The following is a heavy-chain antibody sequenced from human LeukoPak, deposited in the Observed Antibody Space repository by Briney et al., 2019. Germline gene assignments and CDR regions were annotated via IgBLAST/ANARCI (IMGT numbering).Heavy chain of an antibody. CDR2: IYYSGST. CDR3: AVTYYYGSGTPWYFDY. J-gene: IGHJ4*02. Sequence: SETLSLTCTVSGGSISSGGYYWSWIRQHPGKGLEWIGYIYYSGSTYYNPSLKSRVTISVDTSKNQFSLKLSSVTAADTAVYYCAVTYYYGSGTPWYFDYWGQGTLVTVSS. CDR1: GGSISSGGYY. V-gene: IGHV4-31*03. D-gene: IGHD3-10*01.